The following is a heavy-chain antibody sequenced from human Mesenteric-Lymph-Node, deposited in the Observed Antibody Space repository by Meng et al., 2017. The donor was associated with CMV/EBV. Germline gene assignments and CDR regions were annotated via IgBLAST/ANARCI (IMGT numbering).Heavy chain of an antibody. D-gene: IGHD1-26*01. CDR1: GYTFTSYY. V-gene: IGHV1-2*02. J-gene: IGHJ6*02. Sequence: ASVKVSCKASGYTFTSYYMHWVRQAPGQGLEWMGWINPNSGGTNYAQKFQGRVTMTRDTSISTAYMELSRLRSDDTAVYYCARDEEPGLYYYYGMDVWGQGTTVTVSS. CDR2: INPNSGGT. CDR3: ARDEEPGLYYYYGMDV.